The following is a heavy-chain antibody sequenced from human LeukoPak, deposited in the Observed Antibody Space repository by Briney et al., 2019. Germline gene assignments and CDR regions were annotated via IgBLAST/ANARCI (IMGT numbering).Heavy chain of an antibody. J-gene: IGHJ6*03. V-gene: IGHV4-59*12. Sequence: SETLSLTCTVSGGSISSYYWSWIRQPPGKGLEWIGYIYYSGGTSYNPSLKSRVTMSVDTSKNQFSLKLSSVTAADTAVYYCARETGDCSSTSCQYYYYYYMDVWGKGTTVTISS. CDR1: GGSISSYY. D-gene: IGHD2-2*01. CDR2: IYYSGGT. CDR3: ARETGDCSSTSCQYYYYYYMDV.